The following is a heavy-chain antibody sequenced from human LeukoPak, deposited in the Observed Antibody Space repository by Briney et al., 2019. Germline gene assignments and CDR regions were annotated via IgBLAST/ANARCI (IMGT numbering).Heavy chain of an antibody. CDR3: AREVCTDGDCYTGFDY. CDR2: ISRSGSTI. V-gene: IGHV3-48*03. CDR1: GFTFSNYE. Sequence: GGSLRLSCAASGFTFSNYEMNWVRQAPGKGLEWISYISRSGSTIYYADSVKGRFTISRDNAKNSLYLQMNSLRAEDTAVYYCAREVCTDGDCYTGFDYWGQGTLVTVSS. J-gene: IGHJ4*02. D-gene: IGHD2-21*02.